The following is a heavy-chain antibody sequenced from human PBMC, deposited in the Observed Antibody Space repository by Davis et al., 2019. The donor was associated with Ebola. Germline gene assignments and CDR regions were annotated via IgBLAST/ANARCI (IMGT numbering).Heavy chain of an antibody. CDR2: IKQDGSEK. D-gene: IGHD6-13*01. J-gene: IGHJ6*02. V-gene: IGHV3-7*01. CDR3: ARDSWSSSWYHLGYYYYYGMDV. CDR1: GFTFSSYW. Sequence: GESLKISCAASGFTFSSYWMSWVRQAPGKGLEWVANIKQDGSEKYYVDSVKGRFTISRDNAKNSLYLQMNSLRAEDTAVYYCARDSWSSSWYHLGYYYYYGMDVWGQGTTVTVSS.